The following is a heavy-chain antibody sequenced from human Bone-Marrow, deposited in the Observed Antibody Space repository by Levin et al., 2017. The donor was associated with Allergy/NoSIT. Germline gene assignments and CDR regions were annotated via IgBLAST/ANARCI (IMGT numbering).Heavy chain of an antibody. J-gene: IGHJ4*02. CDR1: GYTFTSYG. CDR2: ISAYNGNT. CDR3: ARDGMVNYDFWSGWGRTNPNPGYYFDY. V-gene: IGHV1-18*01. Sequence: ASVKVSCKASGYTFTSYGISWVRQAPGQGLEWMGWISAYNGNTNYAQKLQGRVTMTTDTSTSTAYMELRSLRSDDTAVYYCARDGMVNYDFWSGWGRTNPNPGYYFDYWGQGTLVTVSS. D-gene: IGHD3-3*01.